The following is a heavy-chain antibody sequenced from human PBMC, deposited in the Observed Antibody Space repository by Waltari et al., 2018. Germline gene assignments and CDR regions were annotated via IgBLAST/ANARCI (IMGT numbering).Heavy chain of an antibody. J-gene: IGHJ3*02. V-gene: IGHV3-21*01. Sequence: EVQLVESGGGLVKPGGSLRLSCAASGFTFSSYSMNWVRQAPGKGLEWVSSISSSSSYIYYADSVKGRFTNARDNAKNSLYLQMNSLRAEDTAVYYCARPGASGAFDIWGQGTMVTVSS. D-gene: IGHD7-27*01. CDR3: ARPGASGAFDI. CDR1: GFTFSSYS. CDR2: ISSSSSYI.